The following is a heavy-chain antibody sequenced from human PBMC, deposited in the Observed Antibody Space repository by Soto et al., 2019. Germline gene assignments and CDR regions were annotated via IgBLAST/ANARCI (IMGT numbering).Heavy chain of an antibody. V-gene: IGHV3-9*01. CDR3: AKDPRSYYYDSSGYYGAPVFDY. Sequence: EVQLVESGGGLVQPGRSLRLSCAASGFTFDDYAMHWVRQAPGKGLEWVSGISWNSGSIGYADSVKGRFTISRDNAKNSLYLQMNSLRAEDTALYYCAKDPRSYYYDSSGYYGAPVFDYWGQGTLVTVSS. CDR1: GFTFDDYA. CDR2: ISWNSGSI. D-gene: IGHD3-22*01. J-gene: IGHJ4*02.